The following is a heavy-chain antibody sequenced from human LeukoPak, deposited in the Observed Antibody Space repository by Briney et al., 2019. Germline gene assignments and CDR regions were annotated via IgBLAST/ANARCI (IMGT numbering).Heavy chain of an antibody. J-gene: IGHJ4*02. CDR3: ATADNSGWYEGFDY. D-gene: IGHD6-19*01. CDR2: IYPGDSDT. Sequence: GESLKISCKGSGYSFTSNWIGWVRQTPGRGLEWMGIIYPGDSDTRYSPSFQGQATISADKSISTAYLQWSSLKASDTAMYYCATADNSGWYEGFDYWGQGTLVTVSS. CDR1: GYSFTSNW. V-gene: IGHV5-51*01.